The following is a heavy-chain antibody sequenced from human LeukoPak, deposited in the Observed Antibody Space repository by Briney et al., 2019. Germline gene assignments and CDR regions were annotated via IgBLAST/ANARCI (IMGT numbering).Heavy chain of an antibody. D-gene: IGHD6-13*01. CDR3: AKESHSSSWSPVDY. V-gene: IGHV3-23*01. CDR1: GFTFAGHA. CDR2: ISQSGGST. Sequence: TGGSLRLSCAASGFTFAGHAMSWVRQAPGKGLEWVSSISQSGGSTYYADSVKGRFTISRDNSENTLSLQMNSLRAEDTAVYYCAKESHSSSWSPVDYWGQGTLVTVSS. J-gene: IGHJ4*02.